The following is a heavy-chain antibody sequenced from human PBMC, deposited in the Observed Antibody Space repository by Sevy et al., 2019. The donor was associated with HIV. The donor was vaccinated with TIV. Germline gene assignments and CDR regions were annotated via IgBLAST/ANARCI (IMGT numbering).Heavy chain of an antibody. CDR2: IKQDGSEK. D-gene: IGHD6-19*01. J-gene: IGHJ3*02. V-gene: IGHV3-7*03. CDR3: ATDSGKTGYRSSHPFAI. CDR1: GFTFSSYW. Sequence: GGSLRLSCAASGFTFSSYWMSWVRQAPGKGLEWVANIKQDGSEKYYVDSVKGRFTISRDNAKNSLYLQMNSLRAEDTAVYYCATDSGKTGYRSSHPFAIWGQGTMVTVSS.